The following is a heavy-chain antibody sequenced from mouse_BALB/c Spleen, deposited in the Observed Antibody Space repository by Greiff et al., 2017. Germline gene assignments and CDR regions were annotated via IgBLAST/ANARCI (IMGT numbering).Heavy chain of an antibody. D-gene: IGHD3-2*01. Sequence: VQLKQSGPELVKPGASVKMSCKASGYTFTSYVMHWVKQKPGQGLEWIGYINPYNDGTKYNEKFKGKATLTSDKSSSTAYMELSSLTSEDSAVYYCARDSSGYDYAMDYWGQGTSVTVSS. CDR1: GYTFTSYV. CDR3: ARDSSGYDYAMDY. J-gene: IGHJ4*01. CDR2: INPYNDGT. V-gene: IGHV1-14*01.